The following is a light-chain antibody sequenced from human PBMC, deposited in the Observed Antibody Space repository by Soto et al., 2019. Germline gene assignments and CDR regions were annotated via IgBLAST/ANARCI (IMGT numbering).Light chain of an antibody. CDR1: SSNIGAGYD. J-gene: IGLJ3*02. V-gene: IGLV1-40*01. Sequence: QSVLTQPPSVSGAPGQRVTISCTGSSSNIGAGYDVHWYRQLPGTAPKLLIYGNNNRPSGVPDRFSGSKSGTSASLAITGLQAEDEADYYCQSYERNLNGVVFGGGTKVTVL. CDR3: QSYERNLNGVV. CDR2: GNN.